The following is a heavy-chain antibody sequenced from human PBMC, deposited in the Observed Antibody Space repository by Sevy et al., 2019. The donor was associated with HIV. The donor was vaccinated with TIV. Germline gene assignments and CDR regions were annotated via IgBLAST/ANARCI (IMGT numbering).Heavy chain of an antibody. D-gene: IGHD3-10*01. CDR2: VRDRGYGGTT. V-gene: IGHV3-49*03. J-gene: IGHJ4*03. CDR1: GFSLGDYC. Sequence: GESLKISCTASGFSLGDYCVSWFRQAPGKGLEWVGAVRDRGYGGTTEYAASVKGRFTISRDDSINIAYLQMDSLNTEDTALYYCTREAVTTPRGIYIVFDLWGQGTLVTVSS. CDR3: TREAVTTPRGIYIVFDL.